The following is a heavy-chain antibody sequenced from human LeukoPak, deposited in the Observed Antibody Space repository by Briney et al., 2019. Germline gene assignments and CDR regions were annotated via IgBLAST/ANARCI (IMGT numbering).Heavy chain of an antibody. CDR1: GYTLTELS. CDR3: ATDASSSGYYFDY. Sequence: GASVKVSCKVSGYTLTELSMQWVRQAPGKGLEWMGGFDPEDGETIYAQKFQGRVTMTEDTSTDTAYMELSSLRSEDTAVYYCATDASSSGYYFDYWGQGTLVTVSS. CDR2: FDPEDGET. D-gene: IGHD3-22*01. J-gene: IGHJ4*02. V-gene: IGHV1-24*01.